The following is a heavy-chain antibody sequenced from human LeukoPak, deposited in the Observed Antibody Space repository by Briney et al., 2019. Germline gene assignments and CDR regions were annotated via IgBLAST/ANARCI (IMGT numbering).Heavy chain of an antibody. CDR2: IKQDGSEK. D-gene: IGHD1-14*01. J-gene: IGHJ4*02. CDR3: ARNVYRTFDS. Sequence: PGGSLRLSCAASGFTFSTYWMSWVRQAPGKGLEWVTNIKQDGSEKYYVDSVKDRFTISRDNAKNSLYLQMNSLRVEDTAVYYCARNVYRTFDSWDQGTLVTVSS. CDR1: GFTFSTYW. V-gene: IGHV3-7*01.